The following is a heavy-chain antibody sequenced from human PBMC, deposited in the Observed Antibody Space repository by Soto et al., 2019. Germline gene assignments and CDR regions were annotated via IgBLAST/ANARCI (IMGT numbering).Heavy chain of an antibody. CDR2: INHSGST. J-gene: IGHJ4*02. CDR1: GGSFSGYY. D-gene: IGHD2-8*01. V-gene: IGHV4-34*01. CDR3: ARGFGTNY. Sequence: SETLSLTCAVYGGSFSGYYWSWIRQPPGKGLEWIGEINHSGSTNYNPSLKSRVTISVDTSKNQFSLKLSSVTAANTAVYYCARGFGTNYWGQGTLVTVSS.